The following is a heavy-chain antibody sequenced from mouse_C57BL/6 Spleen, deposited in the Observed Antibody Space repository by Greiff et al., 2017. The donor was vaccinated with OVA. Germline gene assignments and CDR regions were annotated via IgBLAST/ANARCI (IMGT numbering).Heavy chain of an antibody. J-gene: IGHJ2*01. CDR1: GFNIKDYY. V-gene: IGHV14-2*01. CDR3: ARDGYYGY. CDR2: IDPEDGET. D-gene: IGHD2-3*01. Sequence: VQLQQSGAELVKPGASVKLSCTASGFNIKDYYMHWVKQRTEQGLEWIGRIDPEDGETKYAQKFQGKATITADTSSNTSYLQLSSLSSEDTAVYYCARDGYYGYWGQGTTLTVSS.